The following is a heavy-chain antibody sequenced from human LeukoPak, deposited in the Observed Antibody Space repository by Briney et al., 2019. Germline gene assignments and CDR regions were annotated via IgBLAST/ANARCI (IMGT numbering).Heavy chain of an antibody. CDR3: ARLRGSGWVYNWFDP. Sequence: PSETLSLTCSVSGVSISAYYWSWIRQPPGKGLEWIGYIYYSGSTNYNPSLKSRVTISVDTSKNQFSLKLSSVTAADTAVYYCARLRGSGWVYNWFDPWGQGTLVTVSS. CDR2: IYYSGST. J-gene: IGHJ5*02. CDR1: GVSISAYY. D-gene: IGHD6-19*01. V-gene: IGHV4-59*08.